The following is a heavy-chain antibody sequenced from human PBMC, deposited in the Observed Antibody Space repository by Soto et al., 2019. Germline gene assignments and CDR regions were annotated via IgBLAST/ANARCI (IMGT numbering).Heavy chain of an antibody. CDR1: GGTFTSYA. D-gene: IGHD2-2*01. Sequence: QVQLVQSGAEVKKPGSPVKVSCKASGGTFTSYAVSWVRQAPGQGLEWMGVSIPIFGTANYARKFQGRVTITADKSTSTAYMELSSLRSEDTAVYYCAKLVGPAARRSSMDVWGQGTTVTVSS. V-gene: IGHV1-69*06. J-gene: IGHJ6*02. CDR2: SIPIFGTA. CDR3: AKLVGPAARRSSMDV.